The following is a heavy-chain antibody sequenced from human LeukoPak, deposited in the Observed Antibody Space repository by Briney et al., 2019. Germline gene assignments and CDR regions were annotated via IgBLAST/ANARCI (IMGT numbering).Heavy chain of an antibody. V-gene: IGHV1-18*01. Sequence: GASVKVSCKASGYTFTSYGISWVRQAPGQGLEWMGWISAYNGNTNYAQKLQGRVTMTTDTSTSTAYMELRSLRSDDTAVYYCARDFSEYSSSWYPDYYFDYWGQGTLVTVSS. CDR3: ARDFSEYSSSWYPDYYFDY. CDR1: GYTFTSYG. J-gene: IGHJ4*02. D-gene: IGHD6-13*01. CDR2: ISAYNGNT.